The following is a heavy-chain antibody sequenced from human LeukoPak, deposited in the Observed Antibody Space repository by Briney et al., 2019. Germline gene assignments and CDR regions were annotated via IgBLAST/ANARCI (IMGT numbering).Heavy chain of an antibody. Sequence: SETLSLTCTVSSGSISSGGYYWSWIRQHPGKGLEWIGYIFYGGSTYNPSLKSRVTISVDTSKNHFFLKLSSVTAADTAVYYCARYSGNPSFYGMDVWGQGTTVTVSS. CDR3: ARYSGNPSFYGMDV. CDR1: SGSISSGGYY. D-gene: IGHD3-10*01. CDR2: IFYGGST. V-gene: IGHV4-31*03. J-gene: IGHJ6*02.